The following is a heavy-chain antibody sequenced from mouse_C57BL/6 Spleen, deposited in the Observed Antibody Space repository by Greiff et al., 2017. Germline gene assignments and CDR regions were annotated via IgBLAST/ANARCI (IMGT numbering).Heavy chain of an antibody. D-gene: IGHD1-1*01. J-gene: IGHJ4*01. CDR1: GFTFSSYA. CDR2: ISDGGSYT. V-gene: IGHV5-4*01. Sequence: DVMLVESGGGLVKPGGSLKLSCAASGFTFSSYAMSWVRQTPEKRLEWVATISDGGSYTYYPDNVKGRFTISRDNAKNNLYLQMSHLKSEDTAMYYCARDLRITTVVDAMDYWGQGTSVTVSS. CDR3: ARDLRITTVVDAMDY.